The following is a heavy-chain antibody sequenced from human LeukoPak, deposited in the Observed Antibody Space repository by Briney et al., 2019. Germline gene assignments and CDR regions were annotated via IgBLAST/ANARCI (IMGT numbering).Heavy chain of an antibody. D-gene: IGHD4-11*01. CDR2: ISSGSSTI. V-gene: IGHV3-48*02. J-gene: IGHJ4*02. CDR1: GFTFSNYG. Sequence: PGRSLRLSCAASGFTFSNYGMHWVRQAPGKGLEWVSYISSGSSTIYYADSVKGRFTISRDNAKNSLYPQMNSLRDEDTAVYYCANDYSNDFWGQGTLVTVSS. CDR3: ANDYSNDF.